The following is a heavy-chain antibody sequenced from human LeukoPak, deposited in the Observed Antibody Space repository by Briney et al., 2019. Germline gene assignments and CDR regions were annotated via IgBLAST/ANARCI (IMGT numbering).Heavy chain of an antibody. CDR2: IYYSGST. CDR3: ARWCPNWFDP. D-gene: IGHD4/OR15-4a*01. CDR1: GGSISSYY. Sequence: SETLSLTCTVSGGSISSYYWSWIRQPPGKGLQWIGYIYYSGSTNYNPSLKGRVTISVDTSKNQFSLKLSSVTAADTAVYYCARWCPNWFDPWGQGTLVTVSS. V-gene: IGHV4-59*01. J-gene: IGHJ5*02.